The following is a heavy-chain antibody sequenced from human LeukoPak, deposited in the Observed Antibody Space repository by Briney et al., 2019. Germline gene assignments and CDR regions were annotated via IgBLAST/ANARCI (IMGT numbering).Heavy chain of an antibody. J-gene: IGHJ6*03. D-gene: IGHD5-18*01. CDR2: ISGSGGST. Sequence: PGGSLRLSCAASGFTFSSYGMSWVRQAPGKGLEWVSAISGSGGSTYYADSVKGRFTISRDNSKNTLYLQMNSLRAEDTAVYYCARQAMVISYYYYYMDVWGKGTTVTVSS. V-gene: IGHV3-23*01. CDR1: GFTFSSYG. CDR3: ARQAMVISYYYYYMDV.